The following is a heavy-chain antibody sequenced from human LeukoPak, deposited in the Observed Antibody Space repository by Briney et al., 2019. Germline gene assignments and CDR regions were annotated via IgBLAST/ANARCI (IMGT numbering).Heavy chain of an antibody. V-gene: IGHV4-4*07. CDR2: IYTSGST. Sequence: PSETLSLTCTVSGGSISSYYWSWIRKPAGKGLEWIGRIYTSGSTNYNPSLKSRVTMSVDTSKNQFSLKVSSVTAAHTAVYYCASLGRLGGYWYGMDVWGQGTTVTVSS. CDR1: GGSISSYY. J-gene: IGHJ6*02. D-gene: IGHD3-16*01. CDR3: ASLGRLGGYWYGMDV.